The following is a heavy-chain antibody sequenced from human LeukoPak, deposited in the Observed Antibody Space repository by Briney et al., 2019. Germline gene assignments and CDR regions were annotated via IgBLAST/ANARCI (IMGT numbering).Heavy chain of an antibody. V-gene: IGHV1-46*01. CDR2: INPSGGST. J-gene: IGHJ3*02. Sequence: ASVKVSCKASGFTFTNYIMHWVRQAPGQGLEWMGIINPSGGSTNYAQNFQARVTMTRDTSTSTVYMELSSLRSEDTAVYYCARVRDGYNDAYDIWGQGTMVTVPS. CDR1: GFTFTNYI. D-gene: IGHD5-24*01. CDR3: ARVRDGYNDAYDI.